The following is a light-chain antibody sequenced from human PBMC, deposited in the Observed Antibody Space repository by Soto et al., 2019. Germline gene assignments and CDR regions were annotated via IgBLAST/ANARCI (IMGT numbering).Light chain of an antibody. CDR1: QSISSY. CDR3: QQSFSNLLYT. Sequence: DIPMTQPPSTLSASVGDRVTITCRASQSISSYLNWYQQKPGKAPKLLIYAASTLQSGVPSRFSGSGSGTDFTLTISSLQPEDFAPYYCQQSFSNLLYTFCQGTKVDIK. V-gene: IGKV1-39*01. CDR2: AAS. J-gene: IGKJ2*01.